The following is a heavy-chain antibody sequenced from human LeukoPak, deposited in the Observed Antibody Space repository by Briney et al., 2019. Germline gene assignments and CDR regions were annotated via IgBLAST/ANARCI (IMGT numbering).Heavy chain of an antibody. J-gene: IGHJ4*02. CDR1: GFTFGDYV. CDR2: ISYDGSNK. V-gene: IGHV3-30*04. D-gene: IGHD2-8*01. CDR3: AREPKHHIVLMVYAIPGPFDY. Sequence: PGGSLRLSCSASGFTFGDYVLIWVRQAPGKGLKWVAVISYDGSNKYYADSVKGRFTISRDNSKNTLYLQMNSLRAEDTAVYYCAREPKHHIVLMVYAIPGPFDYWGQGTLVTVSS.